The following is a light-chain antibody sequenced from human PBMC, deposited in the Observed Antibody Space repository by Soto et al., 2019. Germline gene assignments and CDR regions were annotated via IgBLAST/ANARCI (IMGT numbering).Light chain of an antibody. CDR3: SSYAGSNNHVV. CDR2: EVS. Sequence: QSVLTQPPSASGSPGQSVTISCTGTSSDVGGYNYVSWYQQHPGKAPKLMIYEVSKRPSGVPDRFSGSKSGNTASLTVSGLHAEDEDDYYCSSYAGSNNHVVFGGGTKLTVL. J-gene: IGLJ2*01. CDR1: SSDVGGYNY. V-gene: IGLV2-8*01.